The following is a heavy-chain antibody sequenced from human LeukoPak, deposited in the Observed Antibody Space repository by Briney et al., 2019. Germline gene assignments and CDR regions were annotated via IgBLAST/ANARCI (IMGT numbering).Heavy chain of an antibody. CDR3: ATSTAAAGTD. Sequence: GGSLRLSCAASGFTFSNLWMSWVRQAPGMGLKWVANIKQDGSEKYYVDSVKGRFTISRDNAQNSLYLQMNSLRAEDTAIYYCATSTAAAGTDWGQGTLVTVSS. D-gene: IGHD6-13*01. CDR2: IKQDGSEK. J-gene: IGHJ4*02. V-gene: IGHV3-7*03. CDR1: GFTFSNLW.